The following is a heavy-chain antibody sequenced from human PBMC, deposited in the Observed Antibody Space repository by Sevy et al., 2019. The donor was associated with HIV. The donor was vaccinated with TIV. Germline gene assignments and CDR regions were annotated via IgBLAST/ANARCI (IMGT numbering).Heavy chain of an antibody. Sequence: GGSLRLSCAASGFTFSTYAMHWVRQAPGKGLEWVAVISYDGSIKYSADSVKGRFTISRDNSKNTLYLQMISLGPEDTAVYYCAGERTYYYDSSGSDYGYYGMDVWGQGATVTVSS. J-gene: IGHJ6*02. CDR3: AGERTYYYDSSGSDYGYYGMDV. CDR2: ISYDGSIK. D-gene: IGHD3-22*01. V-gene: IGHV3-30*04. CDR1: GFTFSTYA.